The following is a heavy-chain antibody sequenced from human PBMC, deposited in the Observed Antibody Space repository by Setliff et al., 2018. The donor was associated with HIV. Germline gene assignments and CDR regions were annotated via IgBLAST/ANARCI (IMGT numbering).Heavy chain of an antibody. J-gene: IGHJ6*03. CDR3: ARNPQPTGTPDYYYYYYMDV. Sequence: SVKVSCKASGGTFSSYAISWVRQAPGQGLEWMGRIIPIFGTANYAQKFQGRVTITADKSTSTAYMELSSLRSEDTAVYYCARNPQPTGTPDYYYYYYMDVWGKGTAVTVSS. D-gene: IGHD1-1*01. CDR1: GGTFSSYA. CDR2: IIPIFGTA. V-gene: IGHV1-69*06.